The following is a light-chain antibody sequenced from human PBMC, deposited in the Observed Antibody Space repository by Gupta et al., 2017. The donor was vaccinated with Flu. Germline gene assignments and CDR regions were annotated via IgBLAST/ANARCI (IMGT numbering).Light chain of an antibody. CDR3: ASQDDSQNGVV. CDR2: NNS. J-gene: IGLJ3*02. CDR1: SSKFGGNY. V-gene: IGLV1-47*02. Sequence: RVTITSTGTSSKFGGNYVYWPPPTPAPPPNLLIYNNSRRRSAAPARFSGSKYATSAAVAITWVQAEDGADYYCASQDDSQNGVVFGGGTKLTVL.